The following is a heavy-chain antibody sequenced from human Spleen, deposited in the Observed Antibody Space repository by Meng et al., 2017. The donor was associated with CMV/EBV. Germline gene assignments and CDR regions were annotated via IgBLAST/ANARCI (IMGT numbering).Heavy chain of an antibody. D-gene: IGHD1-26*01. J-gene: IGHJ6*02. Sequence: GESLKISCAASGFTFRSHWMHWVRQAPGKGLVWVSRINSEGSSTNYADSVKGRFTISRDNAKNTLYLQMNSLRAEDTAVYYCATWDAGYYSGMDVWGQGTKVTVSS. V-gene: IGHV3-74*01. CDR2: INSEGSST. CDR3: ATWDAGYYSGMDV. CDR1: GFTFRSHW.